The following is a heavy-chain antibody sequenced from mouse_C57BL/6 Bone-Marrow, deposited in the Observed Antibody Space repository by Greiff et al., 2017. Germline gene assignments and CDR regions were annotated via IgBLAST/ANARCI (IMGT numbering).Heavy chain of an antibody. CDR1: GFTFSSYC. Sequence: EVKLVESGGDLVKPGGSLKLSCAASGFTFSSYCMSWVRQTPDKRLEWVATISSGGSYTYYPDSVKGRFTISRDNAKNTLYLQLSSLKSEDTAMYYCGRQPYWGQGTLVTVSA. J-gene: IGHJ3*01. V-gene: IGHV5-6*02. CDR3: GRQPY. CDR2: ISSGGSYT.